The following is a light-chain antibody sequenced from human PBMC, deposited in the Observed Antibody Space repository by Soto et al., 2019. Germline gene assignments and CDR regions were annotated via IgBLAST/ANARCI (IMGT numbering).Light chain of an antibody. CDR3: QQYGSSPPIT. Sequence: EIVLTQSPGTLSLSPGERATLSCRASQSVSSTYLAWYQQKPGQAPRLLIYGASSRATGIPDRFIGSGSGTDFTRTISRLEPEDFAVYYCQQYGSSPPITFGQGTRREIK. CDR2: GAS. CDR1: QSVSSTY. V-gene: IGKV3-20*01. J-gene: IGKJ5*01.